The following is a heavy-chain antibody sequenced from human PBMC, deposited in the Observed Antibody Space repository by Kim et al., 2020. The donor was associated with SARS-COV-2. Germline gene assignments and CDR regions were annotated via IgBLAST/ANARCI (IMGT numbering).Heavy chain of an antibody. CDR3: VVGSNFDY. D-gene: IGHD2-15*01. CDR1: GGSISSSSYY. J-gene: IGHJ4*02. CDR2: IYYSGST. Sequence: SETLSLTCTVSGGSISSSSYYWGWIRQPPGKGLEWIGSIYYSGSTYYNPSLKSRVTISVDTSKNQFSLKLSSVTAADTAVYYCVVGSNFDYWGQGTLVTVSS. V-gene: IGHV4-39*01.